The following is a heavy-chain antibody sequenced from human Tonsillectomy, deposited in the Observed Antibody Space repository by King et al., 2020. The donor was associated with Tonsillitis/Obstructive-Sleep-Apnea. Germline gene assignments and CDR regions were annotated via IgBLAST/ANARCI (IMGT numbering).Heavy chain of an antibody. CDR2: IYWDDDK. CDR3: AHSPGYSSGWYYLPTWFDP. D-gene: IGHD6-19*01. V-gene: IGHV2-5*02. J-gene: IGHJ5*02. CDR1: GFSLSTSGVG. Sequence: ITLKESGPTLVKPTQTLTLTCTFSGFSLSTSGVGVGWIRQPPGKALEWLALIYWDDDKRYSPSLKSRLTITKDTSKNQVVLTMTNMDPVDTATYYCAHSPGYSSGWYYLPTWFDPWGQGTLVTVSS.